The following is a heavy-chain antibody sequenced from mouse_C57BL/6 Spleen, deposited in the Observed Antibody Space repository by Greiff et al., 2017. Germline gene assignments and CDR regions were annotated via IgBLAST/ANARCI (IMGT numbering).Heavy chain of an antibody. D-gene: IGHD1-1*01. Sequence: LVESGASVKISCKASGYAFSSYWMNWVKQRPGKGLEWIGQIYPGDGDTNYNGKFKGKATLTADKSSSTAYMQLSSLTSEDSAVYFCARSGYYGSSPYYAMDYWGQGTSVTVSS. V-gene: IGHV1-80*01. CDR2: IYPGDGDT. CDR3: ARSGYYGSSPYYAMDY. CDR1: GYAFSSYW. J-gene: IGHJ4*01.